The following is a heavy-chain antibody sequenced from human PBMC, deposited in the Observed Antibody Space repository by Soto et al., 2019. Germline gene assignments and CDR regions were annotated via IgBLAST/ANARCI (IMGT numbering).Heavy chain of an antibody. D-gene: IGHD6-13*01. CDR3: ARPKYSYSWRLFQY. J-gene: IGHJ4*02. CDR2: IYPADSTT. V-gene: IGHV5-51*01. Sequence: GESLKIPCKGSGYSLTSYWIGRVRQMPGKGLEWMGVIYPADSTTRYGPSFQGHVTISAYKSISTAYLQWNSLKASDTAMYYCARPKYSYSWRLFQYWGQGTLVTVSS. CDR1: GYSLTSYW.